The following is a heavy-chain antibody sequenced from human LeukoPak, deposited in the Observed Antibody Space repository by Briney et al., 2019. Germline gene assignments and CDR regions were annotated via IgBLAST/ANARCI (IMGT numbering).Heavy chain of an antibody. CDR1: GFTLSNYL. CDR3: TGGGSIAVAGY. D-gene: IGHD6-19*01. CDR2: INSDGSST. Sequence: PGGSLRLSRAASGFTLSNYLMHWVRQAPGKGLVWVSRINSDGSSTNYADSVKGRFTISRDNAKNTVYLQMNSLRVEDTAVYYCTGGGSIAVAGYWGQGTLVTVSS. J-gene: IGHJ4*02. V-gene: IGHV3-74*01.